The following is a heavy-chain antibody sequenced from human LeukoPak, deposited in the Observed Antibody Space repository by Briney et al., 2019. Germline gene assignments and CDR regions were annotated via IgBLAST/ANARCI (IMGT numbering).Heavy chain of an antibody. D-gene: IGHD2-2*01. CDR2: IYTSGST. CDR3: ARDRDIVVVPAPYYYYYMDV. J-gene: IGHJ6*03. CDR1: GGSISSYY. V-gene: IGHV4-4*07. Sequence: SETLSLTCTVSGGSISSYYWSWIRQPAGKGLEWIGRIYTSGSTNYNPSLKSRVTMSVDTSKNQFSLKLSSVTAADTAVYYCARDRDIVVVPAPYYYYYMDVWGKGTTVTVSS.